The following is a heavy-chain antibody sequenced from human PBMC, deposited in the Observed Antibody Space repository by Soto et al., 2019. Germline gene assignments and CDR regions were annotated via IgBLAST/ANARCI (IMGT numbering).Heavy chain of an antibody. CDR3: ARARGYCSGGSCRPDAFDI. V-gene: IGHV1-18*01. CDR2: ISAYNGNT. J-gene: IGHJ3*02. CDR1: GYTFTSYG. Sequence: ASVKVSYSASGYTFTSYGISWVRQAPGQGLEWMGWISAYNGNTNYAQKLQGRVTMTTDTSTSTAYMELRSLRSDDTAVYYCARARGYCSGGSCRPDAFDIWGQGTMVTVSS. D-gene: IGHD2-15*01.